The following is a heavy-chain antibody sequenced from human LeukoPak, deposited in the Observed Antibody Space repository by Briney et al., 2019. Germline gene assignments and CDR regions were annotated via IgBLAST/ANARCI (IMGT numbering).Heavy chain of an antibody. Sequence: GGSLRLSCAASGFTFSSYAMHWVRQAPGKGLEWVAVISYDGSNKYYADSVKGRFTISRDNSKNTLYLQMNSLRAEDTAVYYCATLGYCSGGSCYYIDGFYGMDVWGKGTTVTVSS. CDR2: ISYDGSNK. CDR3: ATLGYCSGGSCYYIDGFYGMDV. J-gene: IGHJ6*04. V-gene: IGHV3-30-3*01. D-gene: IGHD2-15*01. CDR1: GFTFSSYA.